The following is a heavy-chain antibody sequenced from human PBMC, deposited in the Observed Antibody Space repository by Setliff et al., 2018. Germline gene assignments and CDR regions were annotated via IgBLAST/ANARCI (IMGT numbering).Heavy chain of an antibody. V-gene: IGHV1-69*05. CDR1: GDTFRSYG. D-gene: IGHD2-8*01. J-gene: IGHJ6*03. Sequence: GASVKVSCKASGDTFRSYGMSWVRQAPGQGLEWMGGTITMFGSTSYALKFQGRVTIITDESKTTAYMELSSLGSEDTAVYYCVREGVDARSSTDYRYYMDVCGKVTTVTVSS. CDR2: TITMFGST. CDR3: VREGVDARSSTDYRYYMDV.